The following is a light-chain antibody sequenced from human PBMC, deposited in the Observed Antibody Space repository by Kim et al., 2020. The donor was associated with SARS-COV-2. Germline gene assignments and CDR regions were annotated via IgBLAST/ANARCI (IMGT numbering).Light chain of an antibody. Sequence: GQRVTISCSGSNTNIGSNAVNWYQQLPRTAPKLLIYTDNQRPSGVPARFSGSKSGTSASLAISGLQSADEADYFCAVWDDSLNGPVFGGGTQLTVL. CDR1: NTNIGSNA. CDR2: TDN. J-gene: IGLJ2*01. CDR3: AVWDDSLNGPV. V-gene: IGLV1-44*01.